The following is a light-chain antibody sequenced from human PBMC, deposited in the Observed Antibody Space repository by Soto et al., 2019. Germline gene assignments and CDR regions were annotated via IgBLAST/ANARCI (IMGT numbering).Light chain of an antibody. CDR3: SSYAGSNNYV. CDR2: AVK. Sequence: QSVLTQPPSASGSPGQSVTISCTGTSSDDGGYKYLSWYQQYPGKAPKLMIYAVKKRPSGVPDRFSGSKSGNTASLTVSGLQAEDEADYYCSSYAGSNNYVFGTGTQVTVL. J-gene: IGLJ1*01. CDR1: SSDDGGYKY. V-gene: IGLV2-8*01.